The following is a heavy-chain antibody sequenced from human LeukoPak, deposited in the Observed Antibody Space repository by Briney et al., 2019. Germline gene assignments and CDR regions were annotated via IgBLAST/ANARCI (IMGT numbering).Heavy chain of an antibody. D-gene: IGHD1-7*01. CDR1: GFTFSTFP. J-gene: IGHJ6*03. CDR3: ARGAGTTVYYIDV. V-gene: IGHV3-30*01. Sequence: GRPLRLSCAASGFTFSTFPLHWVRQAPGKGLQWVAVISNDGTNKYYADSVKGRFTISRDNSKNTLFLQMNSLTTEDTAVYYCARGAGTTVYYIDVWGNGTTVTVSS. CDR2: ISNDGTNK.